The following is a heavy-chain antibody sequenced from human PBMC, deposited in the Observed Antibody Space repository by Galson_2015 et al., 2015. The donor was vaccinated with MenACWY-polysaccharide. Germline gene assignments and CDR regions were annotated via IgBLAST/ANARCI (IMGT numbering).Heavy chain of an antibody. D-gene: IGHD6-19*01. J-gene: IGHJ4*02. V-gene: IGHV3-30*02. CDR1: GFTFKHYG. CDR3: AKQAYSSGCDY. CDR2: IRHDGTNE. Sequence: SLRLSCAASGFTFKHYGMHWVRQAPGKGLEWVAFIRHDGTNEDYVDSVRGRFTISRDNSKNTLYLQMSSLRTEDTAVYFCAKQAYSSGCDYWGLGTLVTVPS.